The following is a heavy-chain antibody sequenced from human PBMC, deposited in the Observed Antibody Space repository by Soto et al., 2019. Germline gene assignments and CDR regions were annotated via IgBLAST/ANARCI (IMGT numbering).Heavy chain of an antibody. CDR2: IYYSGST. J-gene: IGHJ5*02. V-gene: IGHV4-59*01. CDR3: AREVLWFGELFSGWFDP. D-gene: IGHD3-10*01. CDR1: GGSISSYY. Sequence: SETLSLTCTVSGGSISSYYWSWIRQPPGKGLEWIGYIYYSGSTNYNPSLKSRVTISVDTSKNQFSLKPSSVTAADTAVYYCAREVLWFGELFSGWFDPWGQGTLVTVSS.